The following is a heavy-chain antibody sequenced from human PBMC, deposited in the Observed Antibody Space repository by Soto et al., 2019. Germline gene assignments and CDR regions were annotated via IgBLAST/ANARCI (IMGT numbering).Heavy chain of an antibody. D-gene: IGHD2-2*01. J-gene: IGHJ3*02. Sequence: ASVKVSCKASGYTFTGYYMHWVRQAPGQGLEWMGWINPNSGGTNYAQKFQGWVTMTRDTSISTAYMELSRLRSDDTAVYYCARGPVVGDIVVVPAAPAIDASDIWGQGTMVTVSS. CDR3: ARGPVVGDIVVVPAAPAIDASDI. CDR1: GYTFTGYY. CDR2: INPNSGGT. V-gene: IGHV1-2*04.